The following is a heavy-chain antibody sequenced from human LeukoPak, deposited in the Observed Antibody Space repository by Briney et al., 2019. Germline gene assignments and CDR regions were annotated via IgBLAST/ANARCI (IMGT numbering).Heavy chain of an antibody. V-gene: IGHV3-21*01. CDR2: ISSSSSYI. J-gene: IGHJ4*02. CDR1: GFTFSSYS. D-gene: IGHD2/OR15-2a*01. CDR3: ARDSSTPDGDY. Sequence: GGSLRLSCAASGFTFSSYSMNWVRQAPGKGLEWVSSISSSSSYIYYADSVKGRFTISRDNAKNSLYLQMNSLGAEDTAVYYCARDSSTPDGDYWGQGTLVTVSS.